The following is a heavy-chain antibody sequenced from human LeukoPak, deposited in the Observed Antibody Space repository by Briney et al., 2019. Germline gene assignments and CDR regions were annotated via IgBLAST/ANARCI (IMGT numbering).Heavy chain of an antibody. CDR2: ISYDGSNK. Sequence: GRSLRLSCAASGFTFSSYGMHWVRQAPGKGLEWVAVISYDGSNKYYADSVKGRFTISRDNSKNTLYLQMNSLRAEDTAVYYCAKREYSSSWSYFDYWGQGTLVTVSS. CDR3: AKREYSSSWSYFDY. V-gene: IGHV3-30*18. D-gene: IGHD6-13*01. CDR1: GFTFSSYG. J-gene: IGHJ4*02.